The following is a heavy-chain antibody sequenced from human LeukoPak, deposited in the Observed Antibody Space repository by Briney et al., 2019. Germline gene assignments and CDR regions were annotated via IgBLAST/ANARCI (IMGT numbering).Heavy chain of an antibody. J-gene: IGHJ4*02. CDR1: RFTFSTYA. D-gene: IGHD2-2*01. Sequence: GGSLRLSCTASRFTFSTYAMSWVRQAPGKGLEWVSSISGSGDATYYTGSVKGRFTISRDNSKNALYLQMSSLRAEDTAVYYCAKSQRNDQQVVQRIDYWGQGTLVTVSS. V-gene: IGHV3-23*01. CDR2: ISGSGDAT. CDR3: AKSQRNDQQVVQRIDY.